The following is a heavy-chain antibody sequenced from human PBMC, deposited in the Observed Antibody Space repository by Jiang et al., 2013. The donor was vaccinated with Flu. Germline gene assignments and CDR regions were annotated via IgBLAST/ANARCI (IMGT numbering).Heavy chain of an antibody. CDR3: ARRGDLDY. CDR2: IYPSDSDT. V-gene: IGHV5-51*01. J-gene: IGHJ4*02. Sequence: IAWVRQMPGKGLEWMGIIYPSDSDTRYSPSFQGQVTISADKSISTAYLQWSSLKASDTAMYYCARRGDLDYWGQGTLVTVSS. D-gene: IGHD2-21*02.